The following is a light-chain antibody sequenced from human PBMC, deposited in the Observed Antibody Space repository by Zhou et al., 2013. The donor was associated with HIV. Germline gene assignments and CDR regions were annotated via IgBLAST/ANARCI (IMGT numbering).Light chain of an antibody. J-gene: IGKJ1*01. Sequence: IVMTQSPATLSVSPGERATLFCRASQSLNGNLAWYQQKPGQAPRLLIFDASTRATGIPDRFSGSESGTEFTLTISSLQSEDFAVYYCQQYKDWPPTFGQGTKVEIK. CDR3: QQYKDWPPT. CDR2: DAS. V-gene: IGKV3-15*01. CDR1: QSLNGN.